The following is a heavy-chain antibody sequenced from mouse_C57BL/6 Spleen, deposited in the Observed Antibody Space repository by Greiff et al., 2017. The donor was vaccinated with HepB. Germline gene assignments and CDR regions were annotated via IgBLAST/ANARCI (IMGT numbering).Heavy chain of an antibody. Sequence: QVQLQQPGAELVRPGTSVKVSCKASGYAFTNYLIEWVKQRPGQGLEWIGVINPGSGGTNYNEKFKGKATLTADKSSSTAYMQLSSLTSEDSAVYFCVVIYFEYWGKGTTLTVSS. CDR1: GYAFTNYL. J-gene: IGHJ2*01. V-gene: IGHV1-54*01. CDR3: VVIYFEY. CDR2: INPGSGGT. D-gene: IGHD2-2*01.